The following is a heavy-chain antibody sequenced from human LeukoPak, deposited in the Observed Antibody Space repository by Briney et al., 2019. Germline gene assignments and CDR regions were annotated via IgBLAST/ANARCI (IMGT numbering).Heavy chain of an antibody. V-gene: IGHV1-8*01. CDR3: VRTPPNWGFDY. J-gene: IGHJ4*02. D-gene: IGHD7-27*01. CDR2: MSPNSGDT. CDR1: GYTLTSHD. Sequence: ASVKVSCKASGYTLTSHDINWVRQATGQGLEWMGWMSPNSGDTGYAQKFQGRVTMTSDSSISTAYMELSSLRSEDTAIYYCVRTPPNWGFDYWGQGTLVTVSS.